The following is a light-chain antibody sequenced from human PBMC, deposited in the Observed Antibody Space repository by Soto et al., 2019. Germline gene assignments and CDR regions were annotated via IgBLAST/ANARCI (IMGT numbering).Light chain of an antibody. CDR1: SSNIGAGYD. J-gene: IGLJ1*01. CDR3: QSYDSSLSGYV. Sequence: QSVLAQPPSVSGAPGQRVTISCTVSSSNIGAGYDLHWYQQLPGTAPKLLIYDDNNRPSGVPDRFSGSKSGTSASLAITGLQAEDEADYYCQSYDSSLSGYVFGTGTKVTLL. CDR2: DDN. V-gene: IGLV1-40*01.